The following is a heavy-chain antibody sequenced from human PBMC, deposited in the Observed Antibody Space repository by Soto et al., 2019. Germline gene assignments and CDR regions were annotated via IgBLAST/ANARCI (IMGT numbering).Heavy chain of an antibody. D-gene: IGHD1-26*01. CDR1: GGTFSSYA. J-gene: IGHJ6*02. Sequence: SVKVSCKASGGTFSSYAISWVRQAPGQGLEWMGGIIPIFGTANYAQKFQGRVTSTADESTSTAYMELSSLRSEDTAVYYCARSGKELVNYYYVMDVWGQGTTVTVSS. CDR2: IIPIFGTA. CDR3: ARSGKELVNYYYVMDV. V-gene: IGHV1-69*13.